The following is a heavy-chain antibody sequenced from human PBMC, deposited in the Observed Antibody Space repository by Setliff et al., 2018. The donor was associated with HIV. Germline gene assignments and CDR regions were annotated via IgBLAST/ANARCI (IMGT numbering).Heavy chain of an antibody. CDR2: IFHDGTV. J-gene: IGHJ4*02. CDR1: GFSIKNDNW. CDR3: AKTNIPMPRSGTRLES. V-gene: IGHV4-4*02. D-gene: IGHD2-2*02. Sequence: SETLSLTCVVSGFSIKNDNWWDWVRQTPGKGLEWIGQIFHDGTVTYKPSLESRVTILMDILKNQISLNVTSVTAADTATYYCAKTNIPMPRSGTRLESWGPGRLVTVSS.